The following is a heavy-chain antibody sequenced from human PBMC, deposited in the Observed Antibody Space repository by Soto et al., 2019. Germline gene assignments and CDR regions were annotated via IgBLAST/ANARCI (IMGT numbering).Heavy chain of an antibody. V-gene: IGHV4-39*01. D-gene: IGHD3-3*01. CDR1: GGSISSSSYY. CDR2: IYYSGST. CDR3: ARSVYYDFWSGYSGFDFDY. Sequence: ETLSLTCTVSGGSISSSSYYWGWIRQPPGKGLEWIGSIYYSGSTYYNPSLKSRVTISVDTSKNQFSLKLSSVTAADTAVYYCARSVYYDFWSGYSGFDFDYWGQGTLVTVSS. J-gene: IGHJ4*02.